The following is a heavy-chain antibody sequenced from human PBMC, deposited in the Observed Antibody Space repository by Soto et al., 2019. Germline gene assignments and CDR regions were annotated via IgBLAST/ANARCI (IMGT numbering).Heavy chain of an antibody. Sequence: SETLSLTCAVYGGSFSGYYWSWIRQPPGKGLEWIGEIDHSGSTNYNPSLKSRVTISVDTSKNQFSLKLSSVTAADTAVYYCARKALWSGYYDNRYFDPWGQGTLVTVSS. CDR2: IDHSGST. CDR1: GGSFSGYY. D-gene: IGHD3-3*01. J-gene: IGHJ5*02. CDR3: ARKALWSGYYDNRYFDP. V-gene: IGHV4-34*01.